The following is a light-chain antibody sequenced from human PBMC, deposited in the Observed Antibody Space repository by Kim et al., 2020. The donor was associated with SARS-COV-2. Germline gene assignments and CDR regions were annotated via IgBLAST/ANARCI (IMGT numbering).Light chain of an antibody. J-gene: IGLJ1*01. CDR3: QSYDSSLSGYV. Sequence: RCTTTCTCRSSTTSAGYDVHWYQQLPGTAPKLLIYENNKRPSGVPDRFSGSKSGTSASLAITGLQAEDEADYYCQSYDSSLSGYVFGTGTKVTVL. V-gene: IGLV1-40*01. CDR1: SSTTSAGYD. CDR2: ENN.